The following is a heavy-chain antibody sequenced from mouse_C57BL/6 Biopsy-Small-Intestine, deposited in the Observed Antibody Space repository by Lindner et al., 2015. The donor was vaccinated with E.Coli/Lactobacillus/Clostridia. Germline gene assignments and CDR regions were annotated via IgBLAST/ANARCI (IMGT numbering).Heavy chain of an antibody. D-gene: IGHD3-2*02. J-gene: IGHJ2*01. CDR1: GYSFTGYY. Sequence: EVQLQESGPELVKPGASVKISCKASGYSFTGYYMHWVKQSHGNILDWVGYIYPYNGVSTYNQKFKDRATLTVDKSSSTAYMELRSLTSEDSAVYYCARRDSSGYFDYWGQGTTLTVSS. CDR3: ARRDSSGYFDY. CDR2: IYPYNGVS. V-gene: IGHV1-31*01.